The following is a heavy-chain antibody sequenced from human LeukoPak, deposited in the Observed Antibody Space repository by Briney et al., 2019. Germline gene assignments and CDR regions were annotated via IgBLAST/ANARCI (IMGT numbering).Heavy chain of an antibody. CDR3: ARHKGSEGYYYYGMDV. CDR1: GGSMTHSY. D-gene: IGHD3-10*01. CDR2: IYYSGST. Sequence: PSETLSLTCTVSGGSMTHSYWGWIRQPPGKGLEWIGYIYYSGSTNYNPSLKSRVTISVDTSKNQFSLKLSSVTAADTAVYYCARHKGSEGYYYYGMDVWGQGTTVTVSS. V-gene: IGHV4-59*08. J-gene: IGHJ6*02.